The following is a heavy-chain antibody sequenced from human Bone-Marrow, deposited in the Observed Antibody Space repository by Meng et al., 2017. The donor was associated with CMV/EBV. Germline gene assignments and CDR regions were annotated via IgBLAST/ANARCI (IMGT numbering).Heavy chain of an antibody. V-gene: IGHV3-21*01. CDR2: ISSSSSYI. D-gene: IGHD2-2*01. J-gene: IGHJ4*02. CDR1: GFTFSSYS. Sequence: GGSLRLSCAASGFTFSSYSMNWVRQAPGKGLEWVSSISSSSSYIYYADSVKGRFTISRDNAKNSLYLQMNSLRAEDTAVYYCARARVVVPAAHYFDYCGQGTLATVSS. CDR3: ARARVVVPAAHYFDY.